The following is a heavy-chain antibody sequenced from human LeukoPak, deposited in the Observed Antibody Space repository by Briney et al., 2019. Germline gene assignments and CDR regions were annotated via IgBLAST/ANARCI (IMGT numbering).Heavy chain of an antibody. CDR1: GGSFSGYY. V-gene: IGHV4-34*01. CDR3: ARVLGGRGRGYSYGYGFLDRDKKDY. D-gene: IGHD5-18*01. Sequence: SETLSLTCAVYGGSFSGYYWSWIRQPPGKGLEWIGEINHSGSTNYNPSLKSRVTISVDTSKNQFSLKLSSVTAADTAVYYCARVLGGRGRGYSYGYGFLDRDKKDYWGQGTLVTVSS. CDR2: INHSGST. J-gene: IGHJ4*02.